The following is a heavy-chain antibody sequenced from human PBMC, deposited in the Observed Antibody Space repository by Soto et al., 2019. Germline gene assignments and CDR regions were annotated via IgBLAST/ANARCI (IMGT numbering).Heavy chain of an antibody. CDR1: GGSVSSDSFY. CDR2: IYYTGTT. CDR3: ARMSTGRFVDY. Sequence: SETLSLTCTVSGGSVSSDSFYWSWIRQPPGKALEYIGHIYYTGTTNYNPSLKSRATISEDTSKNQFSLRLTSVTAADTAVYHCARMSTGRFVDYWGQGTLVTAPQ. D-gene: IGHD1-26*01. J-gene: IGHJ4*02. V-gene: IGHV4-61*01.